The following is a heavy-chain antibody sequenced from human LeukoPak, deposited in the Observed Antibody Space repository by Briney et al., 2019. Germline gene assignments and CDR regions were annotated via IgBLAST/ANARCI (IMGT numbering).Heavy chain of an antibody. V-gene: IGHV1-2*02. Sequence: ASVKVSCKASGYTFTGYYMHWVRQAPGQGLEWMGWINPNSGGTNYAQKFQGRVTMTRDTSISTAYMELSRLRSDDTAVYYCARSNYYGSGRYWYFDLWGRRTLVTVSS. CDR1: GYTFTGYY. CDR3: ARSNYYGSGRYWYFDL. CDR2: INPNSGGT. D-gene: IGHD3-10*01. J-gene: IGHJ2*01.